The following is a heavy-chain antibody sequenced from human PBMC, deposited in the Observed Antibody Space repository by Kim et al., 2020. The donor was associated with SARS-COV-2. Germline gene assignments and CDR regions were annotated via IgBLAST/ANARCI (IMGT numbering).Heavy chain of an antibody. J-gene: IGHJ5*02. V-gene: IGHV4-39*07. CDR3: ARVMDQFHSGWYGWFDP. D-gene: IGHD6-19*01. CDR1: GGSISSSSYY. CDR2: IYYSGST. Sequence: SETLSLTCTVSGGSISSSSYYWGWIRQPPGKGLEWIGSIYYSGSTYYNPSLKSRVTISVDTSKNQFSLKLSSVTAADTAVYYCARVMDQFHSGWYGWFDPWGQGTLVTVSS.